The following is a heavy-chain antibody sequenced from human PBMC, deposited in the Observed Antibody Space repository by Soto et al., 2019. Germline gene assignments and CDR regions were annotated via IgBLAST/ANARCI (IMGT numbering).Heavy chain of an antibody. V-gene: IGHV1-18*04. J-gene: IGHJ4*02. CDR2: ISAYNGNT. D-gene: IGHD3-10*01. Sequence: ASVKVSCKAPGYTFTSYGISWVRQAPGQGLEWMGWISAYNGNTNYAQKLQGRVTMTTDTSTSTAYMELRSLRSDDTAVYYCARVYYYGSGNLNTFDYWGQGTLVTVSS. CDR1: GYTFTSYG. CDR3: ARVYYYGSGNLNTFDY.